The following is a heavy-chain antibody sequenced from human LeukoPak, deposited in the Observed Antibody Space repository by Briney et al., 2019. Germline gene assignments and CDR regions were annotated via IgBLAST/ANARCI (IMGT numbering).Heavy chain of an antibody. D-gene: IGHD5-18*01. Sequence: PGGSLRLSCAASGFTFSNYWMHWVRQAPGKGLVWVSRIKSDGSTTSYADSVKGRFTISRDNAKNTLYLQMNSLRAEDTAVYYCARVGYSYGHSYYFDYWGQGTLVTVSS. CDR3: ARVGYSYGHSYYFDY. CDR2: IKSDGSTT. J-gene: IGHJ4*02. CDR1: GFTFSNYW. V-gene: IGHV3-74*01.